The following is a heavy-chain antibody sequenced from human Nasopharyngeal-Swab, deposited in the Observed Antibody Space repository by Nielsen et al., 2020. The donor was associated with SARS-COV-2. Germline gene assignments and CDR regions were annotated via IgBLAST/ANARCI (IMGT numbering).Heavy chain of an antibody. CDR3: ARVSCGGDCYPESFYGMDV. CDR1: GYTFTSYG. D-gene: IGHD2-21*02. V-gene: IGHV1-18*01. CDR2: ISAYNGNT. Sequence: ASVKVSCKASGYTFTSYGISWVRQAPGQGLEWMGWISAYNGNTNYAQKLQGRVIMTTDTSTSTAYMELRSLRSDDTAVYYCARVSCGGDCYPESFYGMDVWGQGTTVTVSS. J-gene: IGHJ6*02.